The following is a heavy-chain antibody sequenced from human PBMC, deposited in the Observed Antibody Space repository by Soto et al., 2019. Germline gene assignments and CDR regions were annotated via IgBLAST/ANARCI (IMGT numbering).Heavy chain of an antibody. V-gene: IGHV4-59*01. CDR1: GDSIRSSY. CDR3: AKADFWSGFYAFEV. J-gene: IGHJ4*02. CDR2: FYYTGST. Sequence: SETLSLTCSVSGDSIRSSYWNWIRQTPGRGLEWIGYFYYTGSTNDNPSLNGRVSISADTPNNRVSLRLTSVTAADTAIYYCAKADFWSGFYAFEVWGQGLLVTVSS. D-gene: IGHD3-3*01.